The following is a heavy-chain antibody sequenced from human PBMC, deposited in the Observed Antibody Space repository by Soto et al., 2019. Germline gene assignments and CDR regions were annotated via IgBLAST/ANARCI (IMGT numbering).Heavy chain of an antibody. D-gene: IGHD3-9*01. CDR3: AKYEGFHWMYVFVF. Sequence: EFHLLQSGGGFVQPGGSLRLSCEASGFPCSDFAMGWVRQAPGKGLVWVAAIDGSDGTTFYADSVRCRFTISRDNSKDTLFLQLTSLTAEDTAVFYCAKYEGFHWMYVFVFWGQGVPVTVSA. J-gene: IGHJ4*02. CDR2: IDGSDGTT. V-gene: IGHV3-23*01. CDR1: GFPCSDFA.